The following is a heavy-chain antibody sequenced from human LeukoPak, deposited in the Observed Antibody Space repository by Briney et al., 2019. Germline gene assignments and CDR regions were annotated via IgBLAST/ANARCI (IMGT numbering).Heavy chain of an antibody. J-gene: IGHJ5*02. V-gene: IGHV3-23*01. CDR2: ISGSGGST. CDR1: GFTFSSYA. Sequence: GGSLRLSCAASGFTFSSYAMSWVRQAPGKGLEWVSAISGSGGSTYYADSVKGRFTISRDNAKNSLYLQMNSLRAEDTAVYYCARDSDPPYDFWSGYYWNWFDPWGQGTLVTVSS. D-gene: IGHD3-3*01. CDR3: ARDSDPPYDFWSGYYWNWFDP.